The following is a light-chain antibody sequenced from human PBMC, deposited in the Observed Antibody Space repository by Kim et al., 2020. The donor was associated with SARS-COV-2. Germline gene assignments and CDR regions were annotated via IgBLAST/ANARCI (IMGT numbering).Light chain of an antibody. Sequence: SSELTQDPAVSVALGQTVRITCQGDSLRNYYATWYQQKPGQAPKVVIYGKDNRPSWVPDRFSGSSSGNTAYLTITGTQAGDEADYYCNSRDSNDYVVFGG. J-gene: IGLJ2*01. CDR1: SLRNYY. CDR2: GKD. V-gene: IGLV3-19*01. CDR3: NSRDSNDYVV.